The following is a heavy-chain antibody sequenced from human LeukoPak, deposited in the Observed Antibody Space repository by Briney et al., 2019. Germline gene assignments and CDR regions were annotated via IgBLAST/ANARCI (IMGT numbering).Heavy chain of an antibody. J-gene: IGHJ4*02. D-gene: IGHD2-15*01. CDR3: ARDDRRYCSGGSCYSGY. Sequence: ASVKVSCKASGYTFTSYGISWVRQAPGQGLEWMGWISAYNGNTNYAQNLQGRVTMTTDTSTSTAYMELRSLRSDDTAVYYCARDDRRYCSGGSCYSGYWGQGTLVTVSS. CDR1: GYTFTSYG. V-gene: IGHV1-18*01. CDR2: ISAYNGNT.